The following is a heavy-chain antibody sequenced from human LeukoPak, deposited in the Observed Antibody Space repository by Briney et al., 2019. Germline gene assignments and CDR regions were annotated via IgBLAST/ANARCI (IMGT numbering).Heavy chain of an antibody. CDR2: ISSSGSTI. CDR3: AGSYVVVTAVHDAFHI. V-gene: IGHV3-48*03. Sequence: PGGSLRLACAVSGFTFSSYEMNWVRQAPGKGLEWVSYISSSGSTIYYADSVKGRFTIHSDNTNNSLYLQMTSLGAEETAVYYCAGSYVVVTAVHDAFHIWGQGTMVTVSS. D-gene: IGHD2-21*02. CDR1: GFTFSSYE. J-gene: IGHJ3*02.